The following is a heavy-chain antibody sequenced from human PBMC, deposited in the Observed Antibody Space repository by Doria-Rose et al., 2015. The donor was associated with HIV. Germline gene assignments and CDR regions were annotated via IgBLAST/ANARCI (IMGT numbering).Heavy chain of an antibody. CDR1: GVSLSSPGMG. V-gene: IGHV2-26*01. CDR3: ARIKSSRWYHKYYFDF. D-gene: IGHD6-13*01. CDR2: IFSDDER. Sequence: SGPVLVEPTETLTLTCTVSGVSLSSPGMGVSWIRQPPGKALEWLANIFSDDERSYKTSLKSRLTISRDTSKSQVVLTMADMDPVDTATYYCARIKSSRWYHKYYFDFWGQGTLVIVSA. J-gene: IGHJ4*02.